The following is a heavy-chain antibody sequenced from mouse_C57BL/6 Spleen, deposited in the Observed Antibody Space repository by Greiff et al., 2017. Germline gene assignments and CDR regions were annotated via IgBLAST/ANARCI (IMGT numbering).Heavy chain of an antibody. CDR3: TRGNYEYFDV. J-gene: IGHJ1*03. D-gene: IGHD2-1*01. CDR1: GFNIKDYY. Sequence: VQLQQSGAELVRPGASVTLSCTASGFNIKDYYMHWVKQRPEQGLEWIGRIDPEDGDTEYAPKFQGKATMTADTSSNTAYLQLSSLTSEDTAVYYCTRGNYEYFDVWGTGTTVTVSS. CDR2: IDPEDGDT. V-gene: IGHV14-1*01.